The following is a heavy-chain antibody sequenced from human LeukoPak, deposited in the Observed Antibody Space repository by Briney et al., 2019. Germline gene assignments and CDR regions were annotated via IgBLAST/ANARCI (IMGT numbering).Heavy chain of an antibody. CDR2: IYYSGST. J-gene: IGHJ3*02. CDR1: GGSIRSGGYY. D-gene: IGHD2-21*01. Sequence: SETLSLTCTVSGGSIRSGGYYWSWIRQHPGKGLEWIGYIYYSGSTYYNPSLKSRVTISVDTSKNQFSLKLSSVTAADTAVYYCARAPVDVHSDAFDIWGQGTMVTVSS. V-gene: IGHV4-31*03. CDR3: ARAPVDVHSDAFDI.